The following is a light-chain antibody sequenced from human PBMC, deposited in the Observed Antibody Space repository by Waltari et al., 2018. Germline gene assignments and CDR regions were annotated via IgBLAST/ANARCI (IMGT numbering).Light chain of an antibody. CDR3: HQYSATPWT. V-gene: IGKV4-1*01. Sequence: DIVMTQSPDSLAVSLGERATINCKSSQSVLYSPNSKNYLAWYQQKPGQPPKLLISWASTRESGVPDRFSGSGSGTDFTLTISSLQAEDVAVYYCHQYSATPWTFGQGTKVEI. CDR2: WAS. CDR1: QSVLYSPNSKNY. J-gene: IGKJ1*01.